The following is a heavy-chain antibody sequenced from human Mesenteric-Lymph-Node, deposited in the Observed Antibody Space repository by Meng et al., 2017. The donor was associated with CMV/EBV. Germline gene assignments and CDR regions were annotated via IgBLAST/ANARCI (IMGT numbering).Heavy chain of an antibody. CDR3: ARGTYYNDSSDYPDY. Sequence: SETLSLTCTVSGYSLSSGYYWGWIRQPPGKGLEWIGSIYHSGSTYYNPTLKSRLTISVDTSKNQFSLKLRSVTVADAAVYYCARGTYYNDSSDYPDYWGQGTPVTVSS. CDR2: IYHSGST. J-gene: IGHJ4*02. D-gene: IGHD3-22*01. CDR1: GYSLSSGYY. V-gene: IGHV4-38-2*02.